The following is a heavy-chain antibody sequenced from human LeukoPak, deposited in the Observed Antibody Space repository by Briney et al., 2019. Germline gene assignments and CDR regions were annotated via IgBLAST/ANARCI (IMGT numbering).Heavy chain of an antibody. CDR3: ARDSWGFDP. CDR2: INHSGST. CDR1: GGSFSGYY. D-gene: IGHD3-16*01. J-gene: IGHJ5*02. Sequence: PSETLSLTCAVYGGSFSGYYWSWIRQPPGKGLEWIGEINHSGSTNYNPSLKSRVTISVDTSKNQFSLKLSSVTAADTAVYYCARDSWGFDPWGQGTLVTVSS. V-gene: IGHV4-34*01.